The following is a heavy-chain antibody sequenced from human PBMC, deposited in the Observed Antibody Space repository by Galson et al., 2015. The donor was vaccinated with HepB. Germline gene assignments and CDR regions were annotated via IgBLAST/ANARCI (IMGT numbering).Heavy chain of an antibody. CDR1: GYSFTSYW. Sequence: SGAEVKKPGESLRISCKGSGYSFTSYWITWVRQMPGKGLEWMGTIDPADSSTTYSLSFQGHVIISADKTTKTAYLHWSSLRASDSATYYCARQHSDFWSGSSYCYCRHVWGKGPTVPVSS. J-gene: IGHJ6*03. CDR3: ARQHSDFWSGSSYCYCRHV. CDR2: IDPADSST. D-gene: IGHD3-3*01. V-gene: IGHV5-10-1*01.